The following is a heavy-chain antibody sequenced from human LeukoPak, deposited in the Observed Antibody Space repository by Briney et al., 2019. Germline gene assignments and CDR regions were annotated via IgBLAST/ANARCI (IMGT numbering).Heavy chain of an antibody. J-gene: IGHJ4*02. V-gene: IGHV3-53*01. Sequence: GGSLRLSCAASGFTVSNNYMGWVRQAPGKGLEWASVIYGGGSTYYADSVKGRFTISRDNAKNSLYLQMNSLRAEDTAVYYCASTYIAARRTPIVWGQGTLVTVSS. CDR2: IYGGGST. CDR3: ASTYIAARRTPIV. CDR1: GFTVSNNY. D-gene: IGHD6-6*01.